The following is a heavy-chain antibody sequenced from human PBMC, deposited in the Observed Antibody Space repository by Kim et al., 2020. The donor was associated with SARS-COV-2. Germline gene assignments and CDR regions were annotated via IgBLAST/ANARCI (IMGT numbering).Heavy chain of an antibody. Sequence: SETLSLTCAVSGESFSDYYWSWIRQPPGKGLEWIGEINHSGSTNYHPSLKSRVTISVDTSKNQLSLNLISVIAADTAVFYCVRQAAVAMLAQFVSWGQGT. CDR1: GESFSDYY. D-gene: IGHD6-13*01. CDR2: INHSGST. CDR3: VRQAAVAMLAQFVS. V-gene: IGHV4-34*01. J-gene: IGHJ4*02.